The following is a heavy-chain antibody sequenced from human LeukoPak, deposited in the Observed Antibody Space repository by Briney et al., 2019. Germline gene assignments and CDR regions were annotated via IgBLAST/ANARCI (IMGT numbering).Heavy chain of an antibody. D-gene: IGHD2-15*01. V-gene: IGHV3-48*02. Sequence: GGSLRLSCAASGFTINKYSMNWVRQAPGKGLEWVSYISSSSSTTYFADSVKGRFTISRDNDKNSLYVQMNSLRDEDTAVYYCARGGGFCSGGTCFNFDYWGQGTLVTVSS. J-gene: IGHJ4*02. CDR2: ISSSSSTT. CDR3: ARGGGFCSGGTCFNFDY. CDR1: GFTINKYS.